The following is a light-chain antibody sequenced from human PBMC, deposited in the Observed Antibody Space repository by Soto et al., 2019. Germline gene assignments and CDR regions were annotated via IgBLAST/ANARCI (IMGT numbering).Light chain of an antibody. V-gene: IGKV3-15*01. CDR2: GAF. CDR3: QQYNHCTPYLT. Sequence: EIVMTLFPATLSVSPGERVTLSCRASQSVSSNLAWYQQKPGQVPILLIYGAFTWASGIPARFSGSGSGTDVTLTVSSMQTEDCAVYDSQQYNHCTPYLTSGGRSKV. CDR1: QSVSSN. J-gene: IGKJ4*01.